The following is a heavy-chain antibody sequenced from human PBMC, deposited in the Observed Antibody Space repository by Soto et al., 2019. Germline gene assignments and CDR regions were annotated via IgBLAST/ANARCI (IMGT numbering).Heavy chain of an antibody. CDR3: ARDCFARGWYGDYYYYYGMDV. V-gene: IGHV3-33*01. CDR2: IWYDGSNK. D-gene: IGHD6-19*01. Sequence: QVQLVESGGGVVQPGRSLRLSCAASGFTFSSYGMHWVRQAPGKGLEWVAVIWYDGSNKYYADSVKGRFTISRDNSKNTLYLQMNSLRAEDTAVYYCARDCFARGWYGDYYYYYGMDVWGQGTTVTVSS. J-gene: IGHJ6*02. CDR1: GFTFSSYG.